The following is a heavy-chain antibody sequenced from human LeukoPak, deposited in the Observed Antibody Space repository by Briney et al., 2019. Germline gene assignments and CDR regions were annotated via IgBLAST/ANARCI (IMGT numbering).Heavy chain of an antibody. J-gene: IGHJ3*02. Sequence: GGSLRLSCTASEFNVTRNYITWVRQAPGKGLEWLSVIYSGGSTYYADSVKGRFTISRDNSKNTLYLQMNSLRAEDTAVYYCAKEINYYDSSGSDAFDIWGQGTMVTVSS. D-gene: IGHD3-22*01. CDR1: EFNVTRNY. V-gene: IGHV3-53*01. CDR3: AKEINYYDSSGSDAFDI. CDR2: IYSGGST.